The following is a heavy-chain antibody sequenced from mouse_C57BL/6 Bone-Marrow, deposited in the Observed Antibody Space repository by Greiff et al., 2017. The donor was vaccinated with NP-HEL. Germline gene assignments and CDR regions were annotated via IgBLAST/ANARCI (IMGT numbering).Heavy chain of an antibody. Sequence: EVKLVESGGGLVKPGGSLKLSCAASGFTFSSYAMSWVRQTPEKRLEWVATISDGGRYTYYPDNVKGRFTISRDNAKNNLYLQMSHLKSEDTAMYYCARDSSGPYYFDYWCQGTTLTVSS. D-gene: IGHD3-2*02. CDR2: ISDGGRYT. CDR3: ARDSSGPYYFDY. CDR1: GFTFSSYA. V-gene: IGHV5-4*01. J-gene: IGHJ2*01.